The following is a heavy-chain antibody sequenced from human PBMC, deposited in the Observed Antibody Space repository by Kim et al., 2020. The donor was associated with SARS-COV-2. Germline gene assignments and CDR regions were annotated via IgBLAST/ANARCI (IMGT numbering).Heavy chain of an antibody. CDR2: ISWNSGSI. V-gene: IGHV3-9*01. J-gene: IGHJ6*02. Sequence: GGSLRLSCAASGFTFDDYAMHWVRQAPGKGLEWVSGISWNSGSIGYADSVKGRFTISRDNAKNSLYLQMNSLRAEDTALYYCAKDLRPPYYYYGMDVWGQGTTVTVSS. CDR1: GFTFDDYA. CDR3: AKDLRPPYYYYGMDV.